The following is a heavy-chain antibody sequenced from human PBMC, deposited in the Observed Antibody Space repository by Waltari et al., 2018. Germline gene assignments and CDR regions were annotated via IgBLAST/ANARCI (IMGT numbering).Heavy chain of an antibody. D-gene: IGHD3-22*01. CDR2: IIPTFGTT. Sequence: QVQVVQSGAEVKKPGSSVRVSCKASGGTFSSYGISWVRPAPGQGLEWMGGIIPTFGTTNYPQEFQGRVTSTADKSTSTAYMELSSLRSADTAVYYCTGGYYESSGFSFSYTYNMDVWGQGTTVTVSS. CDR3: TGGYYESSGFSFSYTYNMDV. V-gene: IGHV1-69*06. J-gene: IGHJ6*02. CDR1: GGTFSSYG.